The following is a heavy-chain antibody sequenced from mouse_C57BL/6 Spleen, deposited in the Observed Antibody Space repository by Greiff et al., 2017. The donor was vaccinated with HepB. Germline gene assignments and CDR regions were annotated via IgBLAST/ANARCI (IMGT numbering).Heavy chain of an antibody. Sequence: VQGVESGPGLVQPSQSLSITCTVSGFSLTSYGVHWVRQSPGKGLEWLGVIWSGGSTDYNAAFISRLSISKDNSKSQVFFKMNSLQADDTAIYYCARTPITTVVAWYFDVWGTGTTVTVSS. CDR2: IWSGGST. CDR3: ARTPITTVVAWYFDV. J-gene: IGHJ1*03. CDR1: GFSLTSYG. D-gene: IGHD1-1*01. V-gene: IGHV2-2*01.